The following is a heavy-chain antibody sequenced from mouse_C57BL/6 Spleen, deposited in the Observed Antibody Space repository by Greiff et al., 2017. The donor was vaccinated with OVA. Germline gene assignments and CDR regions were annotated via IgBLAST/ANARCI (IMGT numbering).Heavy chain of an antibody. J-gene: IGHJ2*01. Sequence: EVKLVESGGGLVKPGGSLKLSCAASGFTFSSYTMSWVRQTPEKRLEWVATISGGGGNTYYPDSVKGRFTISRDNAKNTLYLQMSSLRSVDTALYYCARRGTGYYFDYWGQGTTLTVSS. V-gene: IGHV5-9*01. D-gene: IGHD4-1*01. CDR2: ISGGGGNT. CDR1: GFTFSSYT. CDR3: ARRGTGYYFDY.